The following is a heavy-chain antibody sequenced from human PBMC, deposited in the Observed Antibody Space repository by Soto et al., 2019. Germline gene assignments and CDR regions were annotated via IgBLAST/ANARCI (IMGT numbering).Heavy chain of an antibody. D-gene: IGHD2-21*01. V-gene: IGHV4-4*07. CDR2: IYTSGTT. Sequence: QVQLQESGPGLVKPSETLSLTCTVSSDTITTYYWNWIRQPAGKGLEWIGRIYTSGTTNYNPSLKSRVTMSVDTSKNQLSLKLNSVTAADTAVYYCARGIGVINFDYWGQGTLVTVSS. CDR1: SDTITTYY. J-gene: IGHJ4*02. CDR3: ARGIGVINFDY.